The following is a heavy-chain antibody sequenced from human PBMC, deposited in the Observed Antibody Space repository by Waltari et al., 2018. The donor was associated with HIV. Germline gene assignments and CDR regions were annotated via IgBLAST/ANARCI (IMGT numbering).Heavy chain of an antibody. CDR2: ISWNSGNI. Sequence: AASGFTFDDYAMHWVRQAPGKGLEWVSGISWNSGNIGYADSVKSRFTISRENAKDSLYRQMNSLRADDTALYYGAKDRGRGLQLRYYDCWGQGTLVTVSS. V-gene: IGHV3-9*01. CDR3: AKDRGRGLQLRYYDC. D-gene: IGHD5-12*01. CDR1: GFTFDDYA. J-gene: IGHJ4*02.